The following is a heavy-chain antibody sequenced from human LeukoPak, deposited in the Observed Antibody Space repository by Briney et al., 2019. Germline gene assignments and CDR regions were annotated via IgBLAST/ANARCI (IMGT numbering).Heavy chain of an antibody. D-gene: IGHD5-12*01. Sequence: ASVKVSCKASGYTFTGYYMHWVRQAPGQGLEWMGGFDPEDGETIYAQKFQGRVTMTEDTSTDTAYMELSSLRSDDTAVYYCARGPSGYDLNYEYYFDYWGQGTLVTVSS. V-gene: IGHV1-24*01. CDR2: FDPEDGET. J-gene: IGHJ4*02. CDR3: ARGPSGYDLNYEYYFDY. CDR1: GYTFTGYY.